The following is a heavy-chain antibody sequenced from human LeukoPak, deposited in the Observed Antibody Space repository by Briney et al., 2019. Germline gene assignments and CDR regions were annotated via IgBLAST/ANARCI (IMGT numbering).Heavy chain of an antibody. CDR1: GFTFSNAW. J-gene: IGHJ4*02. D-gene: IGHD2-2*01. CDR2: ISSSSSYI. Sequence: PGGSLRLSCAASGFTFSNAWMSWVRQAPGKGLEWVSSISSSSSYIYYADSVKGRFTISRDNAKNSLYLQMNSLRAEDTAVYYCARGSLGYCSSTSCEGYWGQGTLVTVSS. V-gene: IGHV3-21*01. CDR3: ARGSLGYCSSTSCEGY.